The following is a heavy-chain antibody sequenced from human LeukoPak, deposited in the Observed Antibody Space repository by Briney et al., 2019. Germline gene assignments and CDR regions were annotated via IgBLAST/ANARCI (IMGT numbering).Heavy chain of an antibody. Sequence: SEPLSLTCTVSGGSISSSSYYWGWIRQPPGKGLEWTESIYYSGSTYYNPSLKSRVTISVDTSKNQFSLKLSSVTAADTAVYYCASPVVPAATHSYWDPGMDVWGQGTTVTVSS. V-gene: IGHV4-39*01. J-gene: IGHJ6*02. CDR2: IYYSGST. CDR1: GGSISSSSYY. D-gene: IGHD2-2*01. CDR3: ASPVVPAATHSYWDPGMDV.